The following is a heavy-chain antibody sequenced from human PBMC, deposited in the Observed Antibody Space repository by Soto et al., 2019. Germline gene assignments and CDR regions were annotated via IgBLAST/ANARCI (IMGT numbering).Heavy chain of an antibody. Sequence: QVQLVQSGAEVKKPGSSVKVSCKASGATFSSYDISWVRQAPGQGLEWMGGIIPIFGTANYAQKFQGRVTITADESTSTALKELSSLRSEDTAVYYCASDPHDSSGYYSPHDAFDIWGQGTMVTVSS. CDR1: GATFSSYD. V-gene: IGHV1-69*01. CDR3: ASDPHDSSGYYSPHDAFDI. J-gene: IGHJ3*02. D-gene: IGHD3-22*01. CDR2: IIPIFGTA.